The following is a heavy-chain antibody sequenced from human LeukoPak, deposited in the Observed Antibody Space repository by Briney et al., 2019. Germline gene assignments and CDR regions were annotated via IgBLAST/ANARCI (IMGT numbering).Heavy chain of an antibody. CDR1: GFTVSSNY. D-gene: IGHD6-19*01. Sequence: GGSLRLSCAASGFTVSSNYMSWVRQGPGKGLECVSVISNDGGTYYADSVKGRFTISRDTSKNTVSLQMNSLRAEDTAVYYCAGDKTTGGWYEFDYWGQGTLVTVSS. CDR2: ISNDGGT. V-gene: IGHV3-53*01. J-gene: IGHJ4*02. CDR3: AGDKTTGGWYEFDY.